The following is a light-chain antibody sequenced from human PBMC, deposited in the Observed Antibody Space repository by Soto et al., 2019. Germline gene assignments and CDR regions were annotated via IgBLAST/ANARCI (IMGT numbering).Light chain of an antibody. CDR2: RTS. CDR1: QSVSSN. J-gene: IGKJ2*01. CDR3: QQYNNWPYT. Sequence: EIVMTQSPATLSPSPGERATLACRASQSVSSNLAWYQQKPGQAPTLLISRTSTRATGIPGRFSGSGSGTEFTLTISSLQSEDFAFYYCQQYNNWPYTFGQGTKLEIK. V-gene: IGKV3-15*01.